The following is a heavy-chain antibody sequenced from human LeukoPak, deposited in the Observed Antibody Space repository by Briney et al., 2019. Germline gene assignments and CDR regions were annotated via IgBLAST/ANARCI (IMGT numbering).Heavy chain of an antibody. CDR1: GDSISSSSSY. V-gene: IGHV4-39*07. CDR3: AREIFSGTYGDGKYFDL. J-gene: IGHJ2*01. CDR2: IYYSGST. D-gene: IGHD1-26*01. Sequence: SETLSLTCTVSGDSISSSSSYWGWIRQPPGKGLEWIGSIYYSGSTYYNTSLKSRVTISVDKSKNQFSLKLSFVTAADTAVYYCAREIFSGTYGDGKYFDLWGRGNLVTVSS.